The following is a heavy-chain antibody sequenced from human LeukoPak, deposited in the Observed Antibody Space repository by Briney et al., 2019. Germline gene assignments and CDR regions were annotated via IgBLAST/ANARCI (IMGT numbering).Heavy chain of an antibody. CDR3: ARTRVGATTNYFDY. D-gene: IGHD1-26*01. V-gene: IGHV1-69*05. Sequence: SVKVSCKASGGTCSSYAISWVRQAPGQGLEWTGGIIPIFGTANYAQKFQGRVTITTDESTSTAYMELSSLRSEDTAVYYCARTRVGATTNYFDYWGQGTLVTVSS. J-gene: IGHJ4*02. CDR1: GGTCSSYA. CDR2: IIPIFGTA.